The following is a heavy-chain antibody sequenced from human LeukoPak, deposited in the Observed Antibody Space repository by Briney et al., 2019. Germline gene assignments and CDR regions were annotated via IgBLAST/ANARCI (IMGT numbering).Heavy chain of an antibody. D-gene: IGHD2-8*01. V-gene: IGHV3-7*01. Sequence: GGSLRLSCVASGFTFTNYWMSWVRQAPGRGLEWVGNIKQDGSETYYVDSVRGRFTISRDNAKNSLYLQMNSLRAEDTAVYYCARDFISRVCDYWGQGTLVTVSS. CDR1: GFTFTNYW. CDR2: IKQDGSET. CDR3: ARDFISRVCDY. J-gene: IGHJ4*02.